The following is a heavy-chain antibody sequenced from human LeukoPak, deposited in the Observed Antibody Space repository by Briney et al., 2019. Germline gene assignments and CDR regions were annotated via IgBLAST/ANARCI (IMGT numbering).Heavy chain of an antibody. Sequence: SETLSLTCTVPGGSISSYYWSWIRQPPGKGLEWIRYIYYSGSTNYNPSPKSRVTISVDTSKNQFSLKLRSVTAADTAVYYCARETSQKGSHYMDVWGKGTTVTISS. CDR3: ARETSQKGSHYMDV. V-gene: IGHV4-59*01. CDR1: GGSISSYY. J-gene: IGHJ6*03. CDR2: IYYSGST.